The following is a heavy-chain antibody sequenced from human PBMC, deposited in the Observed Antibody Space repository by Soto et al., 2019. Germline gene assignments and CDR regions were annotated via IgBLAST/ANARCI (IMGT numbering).Heavy chain of an antibody. CDR3: TTSQMGEDFDN. D-gene: IGHD1-26*01. CDR2: IYHSGSI. V-gene: IGHV4-4*02. Sequence: SATLSLTCSGSGDYLTSTHWWSWFRQPPGKGLELIGEIYHSGSINYSPSLKSRAVISADRSKNEFSLSLNSVTAADTAVYYCTTSQMGEDFDNWGQGTLVTV. CDR1: GDYLTSTHW. J-gene: IGHJ4*02.